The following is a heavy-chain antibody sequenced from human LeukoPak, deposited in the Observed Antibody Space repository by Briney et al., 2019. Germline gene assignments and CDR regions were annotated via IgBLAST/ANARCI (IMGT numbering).Heavy chain of an antibody. Sequence: GASVKVSCKASGYTFTSYDINWVRQATGQGLEWMGGIIPIFGTATYAQKFQGRVTITADKSTSTAYMELSSLRSEDTAVYYCARGTSSGCSANFDYWGQGTLVTVSS. CDR2: IIPIFGTA. J-gene: IGHJ4*02. D-gene: IGHD3-22*01. CDR1: GYTFTSYD. V-gene: IGHV1-69*06. CDR3: ARGTSSGCSANFDY.